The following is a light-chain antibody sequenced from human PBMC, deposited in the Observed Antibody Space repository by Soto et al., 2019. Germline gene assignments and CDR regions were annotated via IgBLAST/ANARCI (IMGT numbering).Light chain of an antibody. CDR1: QHINKH. J-gene: IGKJ5*01. CDR2: DAS. Sequence: DIQMTQSPSSLSASVGDRVTISCQASQHINKHLKWYQHKPGKAPQLLIFDASNLATGVPSRFSGSGSGTHFTFTISIVQPEDIATYYCQHCHSLPLTFGQGTRLEVK. CDR3: QHCHSLPLT. V-gene: IGKV1-33*01.